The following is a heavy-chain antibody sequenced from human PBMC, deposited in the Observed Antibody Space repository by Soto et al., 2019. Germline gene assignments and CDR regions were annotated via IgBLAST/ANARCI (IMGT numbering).Heavy chain of an antibody. CDR3: AKDMANSGWLKPAAIGY. CDR1: GFTFDDYA. CDR2: ISWNSGSI. D-gene: IGHD6-13*01. Sequence: QLGGSLRLSCAASGFTFDDYAMHWVRQAPGKGLEWVSGISWNSGSIGYADSVKGRFTISRDNAKNSLYLQMNSLRAEDTALYYCAKDMANSGWLKPAAIGYWGQGTLVTVSS. J-gene: IGHJ4*02. V-gene: IGHV3-9*01.